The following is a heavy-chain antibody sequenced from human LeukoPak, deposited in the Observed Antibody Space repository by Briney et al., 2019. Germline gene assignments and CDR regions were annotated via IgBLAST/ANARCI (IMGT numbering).Heavy chain of an antibody. CDR1: GFTVSSNY. V-gene: IGHV3-66*01. CDR2: IYSGGST. D-gene: IGHD6-19*01. CDR3: AREFPEQYSSGWSPFDY. J-gene: IGHJ4*02. Sequence: GGSLRLSCAASGFTVSSNYMSWVRQAPGKGLEWVSVIYSGGSTYYADSVKGRFTVSRDNSKNTLYLQMNSLRAEDTAVYYCAREFPEQYSSGWSPFDYWGQGTLVTVSS.